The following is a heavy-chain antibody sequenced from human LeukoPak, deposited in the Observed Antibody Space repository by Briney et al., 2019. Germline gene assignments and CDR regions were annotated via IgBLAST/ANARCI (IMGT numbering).Heavy chain of an antibody. CDR2: IYYSGST. CDR3: ARARYSSGLLYFQH. CDR1: GGSISSGGYY. V-gene: IGHV4-31*03. Sequence: SQTLSLTCTVSGGSISSGGYYWSWIRQHPGKGLEWIGYIYYSGSTYYNPSLKSRVTISVDTSKNQFSLKLSSVTAADTAVYYCARARYSSGLLYFQHWGQGTLVTVSS. D-gene: IGHD6-19*01. J-gene: IGHJ1*01.